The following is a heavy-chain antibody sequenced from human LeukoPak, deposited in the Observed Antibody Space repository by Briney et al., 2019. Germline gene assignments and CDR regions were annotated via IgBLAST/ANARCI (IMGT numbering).Heavy chain of an antibody. J-gene: IGHJ5*02. D-gene: IGHD1-26*01. CDR2: ISSSGSTI. CDR1: GFTFSSYE. Sequence: GGSLRLSCAASGFTFSSYEMNWVRQAPGKGLEWVSYISSSGSTIYYADSVKGRFTISRDNAKNSLYLQMNSLRAEDTAVYYCARMIRNSGTTRFDPWGQGILGTVSS. CDR3: ARMIRNSGTTRFDP. V-gene: IGHV3-48*03.